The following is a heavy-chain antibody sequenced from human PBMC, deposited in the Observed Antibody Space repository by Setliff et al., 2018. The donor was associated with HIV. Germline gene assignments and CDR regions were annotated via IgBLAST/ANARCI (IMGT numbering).Heavy chain of an antibody. CDR3: AREGLWFGDRGFYMDV. Sequence: VASVKVSCKASGYSFTTYGVYWVRQAPGQGLEWMGWIGTQNGNTNYAQKFQGRVTMTTDTSTNTAYMELSSLTSDDTAVYYYAREGLWFGDRGFYMDVWGKGTAVTVSS. J-gene: IGHJ6*04. CDR2: IGTQNGNT. D-gene: IGHD3-10*01. CDR1: GYSFTTYG. V-gene: IGHV1-18*01.